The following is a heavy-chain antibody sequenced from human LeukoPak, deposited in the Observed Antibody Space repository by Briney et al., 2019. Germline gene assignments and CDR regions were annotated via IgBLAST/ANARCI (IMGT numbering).Heavy chain of an antibody. CDR3: AREYYYGSGGAFDI. V-gene: IGHV3-74*01. D-gene: IGHD3-10*01. CDR2: INIDGSIT. CDR1: AFTFTRYW. Sequence: PGGSLRLSCAASAFTFTRYWMHWVRQAPGKGLVWVSRINIDGSITTYADSVKGRFTISRDNAKNTLYLQMNSLRAEDTAVYYCAREYYYGSGGAFDIWGQGTMVTVSS. J-gene: IGHJ3*02.